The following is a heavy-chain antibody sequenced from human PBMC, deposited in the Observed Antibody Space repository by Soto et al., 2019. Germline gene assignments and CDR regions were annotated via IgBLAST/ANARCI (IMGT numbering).Heavy chain of an antibody. J-gene: IGHJ4*02. CDR2: IYYSGST. CDR3: ARGFDSGKFYAFES. D-gene: IGHD1-26*01. Sequence: SETLSLTCTVSGGPISSDSYYWGWIRQSPEKGLEWIASIYYSGSTYYDPSLKSRVTISVDTSKNQFSLKLSSVTAADTAVYYCARGFDSGKFYAFESWGRGTQVTVSS. CDR1: GGPISSDSYY. V-gene: IGHV4-39*01.